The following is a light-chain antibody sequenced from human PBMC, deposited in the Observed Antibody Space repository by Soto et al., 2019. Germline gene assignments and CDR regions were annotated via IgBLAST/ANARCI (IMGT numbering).Light chain of an antibody. CDR3: QQSYSTPPEWT. J-gene: IGKJ1*01. CDR1: QSISSY. V-gene: IGKV1-39*01. CDR2: AAS. Sequence: DIQMTQSPSSLSASVGDRVTITCRASQSISSYLNWYQQKPGKAPKLLIYAASSLQSGVPSRFSGSGSGTDFTLTISSLQPEDFETYYCQQSYSTPPEWTFGQGTKVEIK.